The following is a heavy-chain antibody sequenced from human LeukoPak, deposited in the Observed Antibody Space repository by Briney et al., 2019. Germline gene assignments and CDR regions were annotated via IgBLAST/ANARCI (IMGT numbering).Heavy chain of an antibody. CDR2: FVPIYGSA. CDR1: GGTFTSHA. D-gene: IGHD2/OR15-2a*01. Sequence: SVKVSCKASGGTFTSHAITWVRQAPGQGLEWMAGFVPIYGSASYAQKFQGRVTVTSEESTRTVYMALSSLTSEDTAVYYCAGFFYDESPEAFDLWGQGTMVTVSS. J-gene: IGHJ3*01. V-gene: IGHV1-69*13. CDR3: AGFFYDESPEAFDL.